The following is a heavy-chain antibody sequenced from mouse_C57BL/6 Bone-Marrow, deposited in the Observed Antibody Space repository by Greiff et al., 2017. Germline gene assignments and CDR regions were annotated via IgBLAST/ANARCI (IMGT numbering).Heavy chain of an antibody. CDR3: AREGSIKVEYHRSIDC. CDR2: IDPEGGET. V-gene: IGHV14-2*01. CDR1: GFNIKDYY. D-gene: IGHD5-2*01. Sequence: EVQLQQSGAELVKPGASVKLSCTASGFNIKDYYMPWVKQRTEQGLEWIGRIDPEGGETKYAAKFQGKATITADTSSNTAYLQLSSLTSEDTAAYYCAREGSIKVEYHRSIDCGGPGTSVTVSS. J-gene: IGHJ4*01.